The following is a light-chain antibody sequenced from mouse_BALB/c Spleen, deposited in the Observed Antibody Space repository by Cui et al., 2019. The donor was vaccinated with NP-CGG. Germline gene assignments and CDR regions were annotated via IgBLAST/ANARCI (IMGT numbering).Light chain of an antibody. CDR2: GTN. J-gene: IGLJ1*01. Sequence: QHVVTQESALTTTPGETVTLTCRSITGAVTTSNYANWVQEKPDHLFTGLIGGTNNRAPGVPARFSGSLLGDKAALTITGAQTEDEAIYFCALWYSNHWVFGGGTKLTVL. V-gene: IGLV1*01. CDR1: TGAVTTSNY. CDR3: ALWYSNHWV.